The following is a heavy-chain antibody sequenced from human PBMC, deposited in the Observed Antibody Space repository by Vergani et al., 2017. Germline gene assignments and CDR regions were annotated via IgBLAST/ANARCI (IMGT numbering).Heavy chain of an antibody. V-gene: IGHV1-2*02. CDR2: INPNSGGT. CDR3: ARAKYYYDSSGMFDY. J-gene: IGHJ4*02. CDR1: GYIFTGYY. Sequence: QVQLVQSGAEVKKPGASVKVSCKASGYIFTGYYMHWVRQAPGQGLEWMGWINPNSGGTNYAQKFQGRVTMTRDTSISTAYMELSRLRSDDTAVYYCARAKYYYDSSGMFDYWGQGTLVTVSS. D-gene: IGHD3-22*01.